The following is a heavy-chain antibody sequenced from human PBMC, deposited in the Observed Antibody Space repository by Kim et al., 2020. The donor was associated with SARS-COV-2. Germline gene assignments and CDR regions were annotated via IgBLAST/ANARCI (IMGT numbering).Heavy chain of an antibody. CDR1: GFTFDDYA. CDR2: ISWNSGSI. V-gene: IGHV3-9*01. CDR3: AKDMASGLWIKVWLRGSWGAFDI. D-gene: IGHD5-18*01. J-gene: IGHJ3*02. Sequence: GGSLRLSCAASGFTFDDYAMHWVRQAPGKGLEWVSGISWNSGSIGYADSVKGRFTISSDNAKNSLYLQMNSLRAEDTALYYCAKDMASGLWIKVWLRGSWGAFDIWGQGTVGTVSS.